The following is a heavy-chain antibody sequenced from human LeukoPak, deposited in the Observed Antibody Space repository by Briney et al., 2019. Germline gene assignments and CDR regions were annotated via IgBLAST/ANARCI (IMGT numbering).Heavy chain of an antibody. CDR2: IRSKAYGGTT. V-gene: IGHV3-49*04. Sequence: PGGSLRLSCAASGFTFGDYAMSWVRQAPGKGLEWVGFIRSKAYGGTTEYAASVKGRFTISRDDSKSIAYLQMNSLKTEDTAVYYCTRVGGRGVYYFDYWGQGTLVTVSS. J-gene: IGHJ4*02. CDR3: TRVGGRGVYYFDY. CDR1: GFTFGDYA. D-gene: IGHD6-13*01.